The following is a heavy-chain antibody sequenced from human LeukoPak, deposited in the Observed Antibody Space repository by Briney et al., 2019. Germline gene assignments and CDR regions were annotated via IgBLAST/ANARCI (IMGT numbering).Heavy chain of an antibody. CDR1: GGSINSSSYY. D-gene: IGHD2-2*01. CDR2: SYYSGST. CDR3: ARHERVVPAFDY. V-gene: IGHV4-39*01. Sequence: PSETLSLTCTVSGGSINSSSYYWGWIRQPPGKGLEWIGSSYYSGSTYYNPSLKSRATISVDTSKNQFSLKLSSVTAADTAVYYCARHERVVPAFDYWGQGTLVTVSS. J-gene: IGHJ4*02.